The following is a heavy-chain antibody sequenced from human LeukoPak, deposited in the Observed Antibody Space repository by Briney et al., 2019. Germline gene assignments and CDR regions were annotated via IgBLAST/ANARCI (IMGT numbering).Heavy chain of an antibody. CDR3: AKGVWFGSAYLDAFDI. V-gene: IGHV3-30*02. D-gene: IGHD3-10*01. CDR2: IRYDGSNK. CDR1: GFTFSSYG. J-gene: IGHJ3*02. Sequence: GGSLRLSCAASGFTFSSYGMHWVRQAPGKGLEWVPFIRYDGSNKYYADSVKGRFTISRDNSKNTLYLQMNSLRAEDTAVYYCAKGVWFGSAYLDAFDIWGQGTMVTVSS.